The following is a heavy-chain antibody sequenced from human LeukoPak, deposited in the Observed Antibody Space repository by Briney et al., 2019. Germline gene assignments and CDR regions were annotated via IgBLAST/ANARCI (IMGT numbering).Heavy chain of an antibody. CDR2: INPNSGDI. CDR1: GYNFTGYY. J-gene: IGHJ4*02. V-gene: IGHV1-2*02. Sequence: GASVKVSCKASGYNFTGYYMHWVRQAPGQGLEWMGWINPNSGDIHYAQKFQGRITTTRDTSISTAYMELSRLRSDDTAVYYCARVADKGFLEYLLDYWGQGTLVAVSS. CDR3: ARVADKGFLEYLLDY. D-gene: IGHD3-3*01.